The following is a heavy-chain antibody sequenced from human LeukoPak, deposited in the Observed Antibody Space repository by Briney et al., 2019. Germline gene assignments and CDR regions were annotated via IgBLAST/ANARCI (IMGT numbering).Heavy chain of an antibody. Sequence: GMSLRLSCAVSGFHFSNYSMNWVRQAPGKGLEWISYFDDRSDRKGAATTSYADSVKGRFTISRDAAKNYLFLQTNSLTAEDTAVYYCARDGNWGFDYWGQGTLVTVSS. V-gene: IGHV3-48*04. CDR2: FDDRSDRKGAATT. D-gene: IGHD7-27*01. CDR1: GFHFSNYS. CDR3: ARDGNWGFDY. J-gene: IGHJ4*02.